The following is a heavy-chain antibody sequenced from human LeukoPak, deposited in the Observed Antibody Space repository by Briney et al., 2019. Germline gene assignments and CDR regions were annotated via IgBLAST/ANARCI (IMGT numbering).Heavy chain of an antibody. CDR3: ARTYYDTLNGNYRLDP. Sequence: SETLSLTCGVSGYSISSGYYWCWIRQPPGKELEWLAGLSHRGRAYYSPSLQSRLTISRDTAKNPFSLNLSSVTAADTAVYFCARTYYDTLNGNYRLDPWGQKTLVTASS. V-gene: IGHV4-38-2*01. D-gene: IGHD3-9*01. CDR2: LSHRGRA. J-gene: IGHJ5*02. CDR1: GYSISSGYY.